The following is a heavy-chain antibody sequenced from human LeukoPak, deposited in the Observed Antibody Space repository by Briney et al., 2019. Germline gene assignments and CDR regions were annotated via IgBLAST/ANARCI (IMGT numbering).Heavy chain of an antibody. J-gene: IGHJ3*02. D-gene: IGHD3-22*01. Sequence: PGGSLGLSCAASGFTFSSYSMNWVRQAPGKGLEWVSSISSSSSYIYYADSVKGRFTISRDNAKNTLYLQMNSLRAEDTAVYYCATRNYYDSSGYNDAFDIWGQGTMVTVSS. CDR2: ISSSSSYI. CDR1: GFTFSSYS. CDR3: ATRNYYDSSGYNDAFDI. V-gene: IGHV3-21*04.